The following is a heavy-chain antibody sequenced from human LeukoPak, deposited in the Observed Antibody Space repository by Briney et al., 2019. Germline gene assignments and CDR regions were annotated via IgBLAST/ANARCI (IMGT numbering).Heavy chain of an antibody. CDR1: GYSISRGYY. CDR3: ARGAPGLRDLPLFDY. D-gene: IGHD5-12*01. J-gene: IGHJ4*02. CDR2: IYHSGST. V-gene: IGHV4-38-2*01. Sequence: SETLSLTCAVSGYSISRGYYWGWIRQPPGKGLEWIGSIYHSGSTYYNPSLKSRVTISVDTSKNQFSLKLSSVTAADTAVYYCARGAPGLRDLPLFDYWGQGTLVTVSS.